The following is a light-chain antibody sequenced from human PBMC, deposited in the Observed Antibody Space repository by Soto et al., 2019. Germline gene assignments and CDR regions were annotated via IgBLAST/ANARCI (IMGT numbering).Light chain of an antibody. V-gene: IGKV1-5*02. CDR1: QRINRW. CDR3: QQYDSYPLT. Sequence: DIQMTQSPSTLSASVGDRVTIICRASQRINRWLAWYQQTPGKAPKLLIHDASSLESGVPLRFSGTGAGTDFALTISSLQSDEFATYYCQQYDSYPLTFGGGTKVEIK. J-gene: IGKJ4*01. CDR2: DAS.